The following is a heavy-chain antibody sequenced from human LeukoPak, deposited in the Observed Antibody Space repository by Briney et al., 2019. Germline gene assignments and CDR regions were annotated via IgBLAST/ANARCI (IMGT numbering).Heavy chain of an antibody. D-gene: IGHD3-10*01. J-gene: IGHJ5*02. CDR3: ARLEYGSGTHPPQINWFDP. CDR1: GGSISSSNW. CDR2: IYHSGST. Sequence: PSETLSLTCAVSGGSISSSNWWSWVRQSPGKGLEWIGEIYHSGSTNYNPSLKSRVTISVDTSKNQFSLRLSSVTAADTAVYYCARLEYGSGTHPPQINWFDPWGQGTLVTVSS. V-gene: IGHV4-4*02.